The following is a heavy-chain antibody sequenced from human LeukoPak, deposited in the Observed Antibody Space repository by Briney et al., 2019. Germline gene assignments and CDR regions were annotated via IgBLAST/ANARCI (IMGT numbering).Heavy chain of an antibody. Sequence: SEALSLTCTVSGGSINNYYWSWIRQPPGKGLEWIGYIHYSEGTNYNPSLKSRATMSVDTSKNQFSLKLSSVTAADTAVYYCTRDTVATACFDYWGQGTLVTVSS. D-gene: IGHD4-17*01. CDR1: GGSINNYY. J-gene: IGHJ4*02. CDR3: TRDTVATACFDY. V-gene: IGHV4-59*12. CDR2: IHYSEGT.